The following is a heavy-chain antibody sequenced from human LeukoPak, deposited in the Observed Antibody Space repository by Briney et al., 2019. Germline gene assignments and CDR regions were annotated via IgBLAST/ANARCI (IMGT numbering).Heavy chain of an antibody. J-gene: IGHJ4*02. CDR1: GFSLSNARMG. Sequence: ESGPTLVNPTETLTLTCTVSGFSLSNARMGVSWIRQPPGKALEWLAHIFSNDEKSYSTSLKSRLTISKDTSKSQVVLTMTNMDPVDTATYYCARTDTSLTPAYYYDPWGQGTLVTVSS. CDR2: IFSNDEK. CDR3: ARTDTSLTPAYYYDP. V-gene: IGHV2-26*01. D-gene: IGHD3-22*01.